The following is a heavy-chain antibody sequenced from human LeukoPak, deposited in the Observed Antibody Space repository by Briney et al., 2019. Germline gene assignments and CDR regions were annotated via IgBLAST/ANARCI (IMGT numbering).Heavy chain of an antibody. D-gene: IGHD2-2*01. Sequence: GGSLRLSCAASGFTFSSYGMHWVRQAPGKGLEWVAFIRYDGSNKYYADSVKGRFTISRDNSKNTLYLQMNSLRAEDTAVYYCARSVVVPAAGRGHGAFDIWGQGTMVTVSS. J-gene: IGHJ3*02. V-gene: IGHV3-30*02. CDR3: ARSVVVPAAGRGHGAFDI. CDR1: GFTFSSYG. CDR2: IRYDGSNK.